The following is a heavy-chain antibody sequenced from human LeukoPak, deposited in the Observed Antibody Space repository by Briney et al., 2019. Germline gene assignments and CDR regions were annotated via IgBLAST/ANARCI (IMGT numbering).Heavy chain of an antibody. CDR3: ARDPVGYCSGGSCYGGRPGHP. V-gene: IGHV4-61*02. J-gene: IGHJ5*02. Sequence: SETLSLTCTVSGGSITSGSFYWAWIRQSAGKGLEWIGRIYSSGITNYNPSLKSRVTISVDTSKNQFSLKLSSVTAADTAVYYCARDPVGYCSGGSCYGGRPGHPWGQGTLVTVSS. CDR2: IYSSGIT. D-gene: IGHD2-15*01. CDR1: GGSITSGSFY.